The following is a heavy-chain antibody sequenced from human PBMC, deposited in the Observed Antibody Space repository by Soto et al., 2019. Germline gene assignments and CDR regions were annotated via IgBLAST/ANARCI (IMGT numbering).Heavy chain of an antibody. CDR1: GGSVSSGSYY. J-gene: IGHJ4*02. CDR2: IYYSGST. CDR3: ARDDYGGHLIDY. D-gene: IGHD4-17*01. Sequence: SETLSLTCSVSGGSVSSGSYYWSWIRQPPGKGLEWIGYIYYSGSTNYNPSLKSRVTISVDTSKNQFSLKLTSVTAADTAVYYCARDDYGGHLIDYWGQGTLVTVSS. V-gene: IGHV4-61*01.